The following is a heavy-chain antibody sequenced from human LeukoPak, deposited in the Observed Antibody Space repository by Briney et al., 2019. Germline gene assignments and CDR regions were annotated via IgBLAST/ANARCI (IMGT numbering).Heavy chain of an antibody. CDR2: INHSGST. CDR1: GGSFSGYY. J-gene: IGHJ4*02. V-gene: IGHV4-34*01. Sequence: SETLSLTCAVYGGSFSGYYWSWIRQPPGKGLEWIGEINHSGSTNYIPSLKSRVTISVDTSKNQFSLKLSSVTAADTAVYYCARGARYSSGWYTRGVRFDYWGQGTLVTVSS. D-gene: IGHD6-19*01. CDR3: ARGARYSSGWYTRGVRFDY.